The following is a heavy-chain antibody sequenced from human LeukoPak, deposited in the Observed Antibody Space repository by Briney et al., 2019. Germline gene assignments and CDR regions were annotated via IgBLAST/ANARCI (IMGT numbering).Heavy chain of an antibody. CDR2: ISSSSSYI. J-gene: IGHJ4*02. CDR1: GFTFRSYS. Sequence: GGSLRLSCAASGFTFRSYSMNWVRQAPGKGLEGVSSISSSSSYIYYADSVKGRFTISRDNAKNSLYLQMNTLRAEDNAVVVCARGSYDYVWGSYRYSHNYFDYWGQGTLVTVSS. CDR3: ARGSYDYVWGSYRYSHNYFDY. D-gene: IGHD3-16*02. V-gene: IGHV3-21*01.